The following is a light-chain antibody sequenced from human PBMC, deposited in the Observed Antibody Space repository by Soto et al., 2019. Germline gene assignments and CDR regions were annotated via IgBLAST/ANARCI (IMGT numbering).Light chain of an antibody. V-gene: IGLV1-51*01. Sequence: QSFLTQPPSVSAAPGQKVTIACAGSSSNVGSNYVSWYQQLPGTAPKLLIYDNGKRSSGIPDRFSGSQSGTSATLGITGLQTGDEADYYCGTWDNSLSAVFGGGTK. CDR1: SSNVGSNY. CDR2: DNG. CDR3: GTWDNSLSAV. J-gene: IGLJ2*01.